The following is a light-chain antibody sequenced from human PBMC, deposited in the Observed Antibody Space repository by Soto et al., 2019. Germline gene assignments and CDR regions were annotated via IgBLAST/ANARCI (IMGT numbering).Light chain of an antibody. CDR3: TVWDDSLRGQL. V-gene: IGLV1-47*01. Sequence: QSVLTQPPSASGTPGQRVTISCSGSSSNIESNFVYWYQQFPGTAPRLLIYRNNQRPSGVPDRFSGSKSGTSASLAISALRSEDEADYYCTVWDDSLRGQLFGGGTKVTVL. J-gene: IGLJ2*01. CDR2: RNN. CDR1: SSNIESNF.